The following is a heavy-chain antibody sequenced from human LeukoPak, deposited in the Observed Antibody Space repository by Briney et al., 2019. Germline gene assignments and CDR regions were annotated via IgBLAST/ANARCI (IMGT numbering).Heavy chain of an antibody. CDR3: ARSGYSSSHNWFDP. J-gene: IGHJ5*02. V-gene: IGHV4-59*08. CDR2: IYYSGST. Sequence: NPSETLSLTCTVSGGSISSYYWSWIRQPPGKGLEWIGYIYYSGSTNYNPSLKSRVTISVDTSKNQFSLKLSSVTAADTAVYYCARSGYSSSHNWFDPWGQGTLATVSS. CDR1: GGSISSYY. D-gene: IGHD6-13*01.